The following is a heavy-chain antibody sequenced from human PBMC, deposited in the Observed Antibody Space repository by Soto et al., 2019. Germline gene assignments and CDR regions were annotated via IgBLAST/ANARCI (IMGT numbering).Heavy chain of an antibody. CDR1: GYTFTGYY. J-gene: IGHJ4*02. CDR2: INPNSGGT. D-gene: IGHD5-12*01. CDR3: AGARGYIGYDPDY. Sequence: ASVKVSCKASGYTFTGYYMHWVRQAPGQGLEWMGWINPNSGGTNYAQKFQGRVTMTRDTSIRKAYMELSRLRSDDTAVYYCAGARGYIGYDPDYWGKGTLVTVSS. V-gene: IGHV1-2*02.